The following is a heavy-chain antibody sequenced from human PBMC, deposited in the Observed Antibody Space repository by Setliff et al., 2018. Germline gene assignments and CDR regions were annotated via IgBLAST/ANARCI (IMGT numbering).Heavy chain of an antibody. CDR2: INNYSFKT. Sequence: ASVKVSCKASGYTFNNYGITWVRQAPGQGLEWMGWINNYSFKTTYPQKFLDRVTMTTDTSATTAYMELRSLRSDDTAVYYCARDPLYRENLSRVFDFWGQGTMVTVSS. J-gene: IGHJ3*01. D-gene: IGHD3-16*02. CDR3: ARDPLYRENLSRVFDF. CDR1: GYTFNNYG. V-gene: IGHV1-18*01.